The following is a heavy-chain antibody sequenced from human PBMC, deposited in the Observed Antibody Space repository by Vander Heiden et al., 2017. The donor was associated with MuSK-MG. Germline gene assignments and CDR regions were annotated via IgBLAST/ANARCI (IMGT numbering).Heavy chain of an antibody. CDR3: ARDASYYDSLTGYYSMDAFDI. CDR2: ISSSGSTI. Sequence: QVQLVESGGGLVKPGGSLRRSCAASGLTFSDYYMSWIRHAPGKGLEWVSYISSSGSTIYYADSVKGRFTISRDNAKNSLYLQMNSLRAEDTAVYYCARDASYYDSLTGYYSMDAFDIWGQGTMVTVSS. J-gene: IGHJ3*02. D-gene: IGHD3-9*01. V-gene: IGHV3-11*01. CDR1: GLTFSDYY.